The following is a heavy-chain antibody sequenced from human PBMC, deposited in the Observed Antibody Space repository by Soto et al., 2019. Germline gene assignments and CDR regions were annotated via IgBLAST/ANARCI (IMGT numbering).Heavy chain of an antibody. Sequence: QVQLRESGPGLVKPSETLSLTCSVSGDSLDTYYWSWVRQPPGKGLEWIGFIYLHGSTISXXXRXGXXTIARDRAKXPXSXQXXSVTATDTAVYYCAKTTRRQSCDGSTCFDGGWFDPWGQGTLVTVSS. D-gene: IGHD2-21*01. CDR1: GDSLDTYY. V-gene: IGHV4-4*09. CDR2: IYLHGST. J-gene: IGHJ5*02. CDR3: AKTTRRQSCDGSTCFDGGWFDP.